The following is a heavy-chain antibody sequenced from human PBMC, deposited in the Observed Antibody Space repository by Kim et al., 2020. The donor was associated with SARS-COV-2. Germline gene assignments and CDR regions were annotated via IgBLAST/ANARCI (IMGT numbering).Heavy chain of an antibody. CDR3: ASLRPPHCGGDCYDY. CDR1: GGSISSYY. V-gene: IGHV4-59*13. Sequence: SETLSLTCTVSGGSISSYYWSWIRQPPGKGLEWIGYIYYSGSTNYNPSLKSRVTISVDTSKNQFSLKLSSVTAADTAVYYCASLRPPHCGGDCYDYWGQGTLVTVSS. D-gene: IGHD2-21*02. J-gene: IGHJ4*02. CDR2: IYYSGST.